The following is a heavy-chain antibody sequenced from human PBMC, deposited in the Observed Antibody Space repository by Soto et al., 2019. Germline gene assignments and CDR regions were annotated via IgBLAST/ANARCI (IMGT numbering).Heavy chain of an antibody. CDR1: GFTVTTYA. J-gene: IGHJ6*02. CDR2: ISYDGSNK. CDR3: ARDRTYCSGGSCVPFPQYSYAVDV. V-gene: IGHV3-30-3*01. Sequence: QVQLVESGGGVVQPGRSLRLSCAASGFTVTTYAMHWVRQAPGKGLQWVAVISYDGSNKYYADSVKGRFTISRDNSKNTLYLQMNDLRGEATTVYYCARDRTYCSGGSCVPFPQYSYAVDVWGRGTTVTVSS. D-gene: IGHD2-15*01.